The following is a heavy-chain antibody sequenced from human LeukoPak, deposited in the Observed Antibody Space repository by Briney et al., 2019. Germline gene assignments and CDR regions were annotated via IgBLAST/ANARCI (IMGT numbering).Heavy chain of an antibody. V-gene: IGHV1-69*13. CDR1: GGTFSSYA. CDR2: IIPIFGTA. CDR3: ARIPRTPGDYGMDV. J-gene: IGHJ6*04. D-gene: IGHD1-14*01. Sequence: RASVTVSCTASGGTFSSYAISWVRQAPGQGLEWMGGIIPIFGTANYAQKFQGRVTITADESTSTAYMELSSLRSEDTAVYYCARIPRTPGDYGMDVWGKGTTVTVSS.